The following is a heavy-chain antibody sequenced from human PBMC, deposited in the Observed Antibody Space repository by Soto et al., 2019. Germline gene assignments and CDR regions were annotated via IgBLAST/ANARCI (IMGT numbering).Heavy chain of an antibody. CDR1: GYTFTHYA. CDR2: INTDNGNT. CDR3: ARQGDSRILRDTFDM. D-gene: IGHD2-8*01. J-gene: IGHJ3*02. V-gene: IGHV1-3*04. Sequence: QVQLVQSGAEVKQPGASVKVSCKSSGYTFTHYAMHWVRQAPGQGLEWLGWINTDNGNTAFSQKFQGRVSITMDTSASTAYVDLSSLISEDTAVYYCARQGDSRILRDTFDMWGQGTLVTVAS.